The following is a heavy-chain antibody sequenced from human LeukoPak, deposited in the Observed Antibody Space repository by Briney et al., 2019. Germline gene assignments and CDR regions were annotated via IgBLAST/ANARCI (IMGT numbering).Heavy chain of an antibody. CDR2: INPNSGGT. CDR3: ARAEDPFYYEGRGYSSAPVALDI. V-gene: IGHV1-2*02. D-gene: IGHD3-22*01. CDR1: GYTFTGYY. J-gene: IGHJ3*02. Sequence: ASVKVSCKASGYTFTGYYMHWVRQAPGQGLEWMGWINPNSGGTNYAQKFQGRVTMTRDTSISTAYMELSRLRSDDTAVYYCARAEDPFYYEGRGYSSAPVALDIWGQGTMFTV.